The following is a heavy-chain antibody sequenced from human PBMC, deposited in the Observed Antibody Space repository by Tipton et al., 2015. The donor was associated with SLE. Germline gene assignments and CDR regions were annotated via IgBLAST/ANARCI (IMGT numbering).Heavy chain of an antibody. CDR1: GGSISSGSYY. Sequence: GLVKPSETLSLTCTVSGGSISSGSYYWSWIRQPAGKGLEWIGRIYTSGSTNYNPSLKSRVTMSVDTSKNQFSLKLSSVTAADTAVYYCARDPLGDDAFDIWGQGTMVTVSS. CDR3: ARDPLGDDAFDI. D-gene: IGHD2-21*01. J-gene: IGHJ3*02. CDR2: IYTSGST. V-gene: IGHV4-61*02.